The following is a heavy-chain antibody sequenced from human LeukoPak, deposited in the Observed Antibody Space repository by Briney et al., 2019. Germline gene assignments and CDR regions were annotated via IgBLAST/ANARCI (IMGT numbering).Heavy chain of an antibody. J-gene: IGHJ4*02. CDR3: ARDSPIVVVPAAMGY. V-gene: IGHV1-18*01. CDR2: ISAYNGNT. D-gene: IGHD2-2*01. Sequence: EASVKVSCKASGYTFTSYGISWVRQAPGQGLEWMGWISAYNGNTNYAQKLQGRVTMTTDTSTSTAYMEPRSLRSDDTAVYYCARDSPIVVVPAAMGYWGQGTLGTVSS. CDR1: GYTFTSYG.